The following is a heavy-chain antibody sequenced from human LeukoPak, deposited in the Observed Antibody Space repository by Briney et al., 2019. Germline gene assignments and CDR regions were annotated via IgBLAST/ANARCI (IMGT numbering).Heavy chain of an antibody. V-gene: IGHV4-39*07. CDR1: GGSISSSSYY. D-gene: IGHD3-16*02. Sequence: SETLSLTCTVSGGSISSSSYYWGWIRQPPGKGLEWIGSIYYSGSTYYNPSLKSRVTISVDTSKNQFSLKLSSVTAADTAVYYCARGRYDYVWGSYRQYLFDYWGQGTLVTVSS. CDR3: ARGRYDYVWGSYRQYLFDY. J-gene: IGHJ4*02. CDR2: IYYSGST.